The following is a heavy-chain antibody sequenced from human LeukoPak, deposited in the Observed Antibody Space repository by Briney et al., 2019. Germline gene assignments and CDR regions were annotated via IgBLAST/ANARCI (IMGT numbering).Heavy chain of an antibody. Sequence: GGSLRLSCAASGFTFSSYWMSWVRQAPGKGLEWVANIKEDGSEKYYVDSLKGRFTISRDNAKNSLFLPMNSLRAEDTAVYYCARLLLSRTFDYWGQGDLVTVSS. CDR2: IKEDGSEK. CDR1: GFTFSSYW. D-gene: IGHD3-10*01. J-gene: IGHJ4*02. V-gene: IGHV3-7*01. CDR3: ARLLLSRTFDY.